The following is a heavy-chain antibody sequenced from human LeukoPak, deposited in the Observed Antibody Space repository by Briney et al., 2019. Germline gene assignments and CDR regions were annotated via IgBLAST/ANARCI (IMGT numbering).Heavy chain of an antibody. CDR3: ARSAGGGKPIDY. J-gene: IGHJ4*02. Sequence: GRSLRLSCAVSGFSFSTYAMHWVRQAPGKGLDWVAVISNDGDKKYYADSVKGRVTISRVNSKNTLYLDLNSLRIEDTSVFYCARSAGGGKPIDYWGQGTLVTVSS. D-gene: IGHD1-14*01. CDR2: ISNDGDKK. V-gene: IGHV3-30*03. CDR1: GFSFSTYA.